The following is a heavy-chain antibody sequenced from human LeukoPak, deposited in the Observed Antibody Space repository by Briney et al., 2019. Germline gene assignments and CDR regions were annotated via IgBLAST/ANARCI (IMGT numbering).Heavy chain of an antibody. V-gene: IGHV3-21*01. Sequence: PGGSLRLSCAASGFTFSSYSMNWVRQAPGKGLEWVSAISSSSSYIYYADSVKGRFTISRDNAKNSLYLQMNSLRAEDTAVYYCARDVHDHGDYGVEDYWGQGTLVTVSS. J-gene: IGHJ4*02. CDR1: GFTFSSYS. CDR3: ARDVHDHGDYGVEDY. D-gene: IGHD4-17*01. CDR2: ISSSSSYI.